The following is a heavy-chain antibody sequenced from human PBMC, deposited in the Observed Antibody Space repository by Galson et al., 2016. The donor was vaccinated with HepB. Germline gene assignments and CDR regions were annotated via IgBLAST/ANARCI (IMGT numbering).Heavy chain of an antibody. CDR1: GGTFSNYA. Sequence: SVKVSCKASGGTFSNYAISWVRQAPGQGLEWMGGIIPIFGAANYAQKFQGRVTITADESTTTAYMELSSLRSEDTAVYYCAKLEGQLTDNDYWGQGTLVTVSS. CDR2: IIPIFGAA. CDR3: AKLEGQLTDNDY. J-gene: IGHJ4*02. D-gene: IGHD1-1*01. V-gene: IGHV1-69*13.